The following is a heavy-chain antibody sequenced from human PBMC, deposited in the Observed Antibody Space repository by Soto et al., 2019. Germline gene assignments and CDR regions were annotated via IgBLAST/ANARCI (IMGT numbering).Heavy chain of an antibody. CDR2: INAGNGYT. J-gene: IGHJ4*02. CDR1: GYSFTKYA. Sequence: ASVKVSCKASGYSFTKYAMHWVRQAPGQSLEWMGYINAGNGYTQYSQKFLGRVTITRDTSASSTYMELSSLRSEDTAVYYCARLIAVANTGNFFDYWGQGTVVTVS. CDR3: ARLIAVANTGNFFDY. V-gene: IGHV1-3*01. D-gene: IGHD6-19*01.